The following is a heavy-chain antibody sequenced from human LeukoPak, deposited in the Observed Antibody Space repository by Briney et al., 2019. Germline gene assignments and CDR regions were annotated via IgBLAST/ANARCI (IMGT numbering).Heavy chain of an antibody. CDR1: GYTFTSYY. CDR3: ARDPLNAYGGNSLYYYYGMDV. CDR2: INPSGGST. J-gene: IGHJ6*02. Sequence: GASVKVSCKASGYTFTSYYMHWVRQAPGQGLEWMGIINPSGGSTSYAQKFQGRVTMTRDTSTSTVYMELSSLRSEDTAVYYCARDPLNAYGGNSLYYYYGMDVWGQGTTVTVSS. D-gene: IGHD4-23*01. V-gene: IGHV1-46*01.